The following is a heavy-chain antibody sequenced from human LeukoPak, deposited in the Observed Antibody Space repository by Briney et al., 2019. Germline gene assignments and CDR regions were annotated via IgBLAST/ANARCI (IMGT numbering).Heavy chain of an antibody. Sequence: ASVKVSCKASGYTFTSYGISWVRQAPGQGLEWMGWISAYNGNTNYAQKLQGRVTMTTDTSTSTAYMELRSLRSDDTAVYYCARSRRDIVVVPAAMVDYWGQGTLVTVSS. J-gene: IGHJ4*02. V-gene: IGHV1-18*01. D-gene: IGHD2-2*01. CDR2: ISAYNGNT. CDR3: ARSRRDIVVVPAAMVDY. CDR1: GYTFTSYG.